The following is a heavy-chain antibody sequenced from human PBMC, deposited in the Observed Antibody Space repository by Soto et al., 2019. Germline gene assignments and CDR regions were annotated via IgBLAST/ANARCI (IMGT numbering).Heavy chain of an antibody. D-gene: IGHD2-15*01. CDR1: GYTFTSYA. J-gene: IGHJ6*02. CDR2: INAGNGNT. V-gene: IGHV1-3*01. CDR3: ARDHEDMGYYYYYGMDV. Sequence: GASVKVSCKASGYTFTSYAMHWVRQSPGQRLEWMGWINAGNGNTKYSQKFQGRVTITRDTSASTAYMELSSLRSEDTAVYYCARDHEDMGYYYYYGMDVWGQGTTVTVSS.